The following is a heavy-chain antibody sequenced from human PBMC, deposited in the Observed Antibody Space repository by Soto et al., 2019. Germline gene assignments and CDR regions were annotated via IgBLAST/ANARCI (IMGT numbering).Heavy chain of an antibody. Sequence: QVHLEESGGGVVQPGTSLRLSCVASGFTFSSYGMHWVRQAPGKGLEWVAVIPNTENKKYYADSVKGRFTISRDNSRNTLFLQMDSLMSEDTGMYYCARTAGGRVRGALDIWGQGTMVTVS. D-gene: IGHD6-13*01. CDR2: IPNTENKK. CDR3: ARTAGGRVRGALDI. V-gene: IGHV3-30-3*01. CDR1: GFTFSSYG. J-gene: IGHJ3*02.